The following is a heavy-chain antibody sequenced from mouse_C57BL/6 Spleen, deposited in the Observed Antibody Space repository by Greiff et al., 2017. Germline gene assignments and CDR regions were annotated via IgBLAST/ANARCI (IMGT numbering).Heavy chain of an antibody. Sequence: VNLVESGPELVKPGASVKISCKASGYAFSSSWMNWVKQRPGKGLEWIGRIYPGDGDTNYNGKFKGKAPLTADKSSSTAYMQLSSLTSEDAAVYFCASDYYGSSGYFDVWGTGTTVTVSS. D-gene: IGHD1-1*01. CDR2: IYPGDGDT. V-gene: IGHV1-82*01. J-gene: IGHJ1*03. CDR3: ASDYYGSSGYFDV. CDR1: GYAFSSSW.